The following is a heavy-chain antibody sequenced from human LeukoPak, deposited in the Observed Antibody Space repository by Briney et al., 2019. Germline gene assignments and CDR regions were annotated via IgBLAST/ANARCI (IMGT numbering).Heavy chain of an antibody. D-gene: IGHD6-13*01. J-gene: IGHJ4*02. V-gene: IGHV3-30*02. CDR2: IWYDGSNE. CDR1: GISFSSFG. Sequence: GSLRLSCVASGISFSSFGMHWVRQAPGKGLEWVAFIWYDGSNEYYADSVKGRFTIFRDNSKNTLYLQMNSLRGDDTAVYYCAKDYSNAAGTLDYWGQGTLVTVSS. CDR3: AKDYSNAAGTLDY.